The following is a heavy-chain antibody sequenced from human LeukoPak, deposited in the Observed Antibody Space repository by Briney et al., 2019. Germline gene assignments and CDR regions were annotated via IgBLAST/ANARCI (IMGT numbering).Heavy chain of an antibody. Sequence: SETLSLTCAVYGGSFSGYYWSWIRQPPGKGLEWIGYIYYSGSTNYNPSLKSRVTISVDTSKNQFSLKLSSVTAADTAVYYCARERDGNYYMDVWGKGTTVTVSS. V-gene: IGHV4-59*01. D-gene: IGHD1-1*01. CDR3: ARERDGNYYMDV. J-gene: IGHJ6*03. CDR1: GGSFSGYY. CDR2: IYYSGST.